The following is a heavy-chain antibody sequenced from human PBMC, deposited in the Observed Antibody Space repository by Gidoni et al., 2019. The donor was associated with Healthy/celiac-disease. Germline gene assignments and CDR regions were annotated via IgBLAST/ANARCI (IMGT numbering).Heavy chain of an antibody. J-gene: IGHJ3*02. CDR2: ISGSGGST. D-gene: IGHD5-12*01. CDR1: GFTFSSYA. CDR3: AKDQMATGLGVDAFDI. V-gene: IGHV3-23*01. Sequence: EVQLLESGGGLVQPGGSLRLSCAASGFTFSSYAMSWVRQAPGKGLEWVSAISGSGGSTYYADSVKGRFTISRDNSKNTLYLQMNSLRAEDTAVYYCAKDQMATGLGVDAFDIWGQETMVTVSS.